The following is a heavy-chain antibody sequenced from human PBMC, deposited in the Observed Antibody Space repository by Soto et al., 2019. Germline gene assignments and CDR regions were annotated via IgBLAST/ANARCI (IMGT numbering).Heavy chain of an antibody. V-gene: IGHV1-69*01. D-gene: IGHD3-22*01. Sequence: QVQLVQSGAEVKKPGSSAKVSCKASRGTFSSYAISWVRQAPGQGLEWVGGIIPIFGTANYAQKFQGRVTITADESTSTAYMELSSLRSEDTAVYYCAWGYYYDSSGYYSNAYYFDYWGQGTLVTVSS. J-gene: IGHJ4*02. CDR2: IIPIFGTA. CDR1: RGTFSSYA. CDR3: AWGYYYDSSGYYSNAYYFDY.